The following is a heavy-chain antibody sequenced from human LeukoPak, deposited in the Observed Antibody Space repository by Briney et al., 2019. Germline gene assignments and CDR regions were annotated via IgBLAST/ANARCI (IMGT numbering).Heavy chain of an antibody. CDR1: GFDVSINY. D-gene: IGHD1-1*01. J-gene: IGHJ4*02. Sequence: GGSLRLSCAASGFDVSINYMNWIRQSPEKGLEWVSIIHNDGSTYYADSVRGRFTVSRDNSKNTVSLQMDSLRVDDTGIYYCARGFLQLTPYYFDYWGQGALVTVSS. CDR3: ARGFLQLTPYYFDY. CDR2: IHNDGST. V-gene: IGHV3-66*01.